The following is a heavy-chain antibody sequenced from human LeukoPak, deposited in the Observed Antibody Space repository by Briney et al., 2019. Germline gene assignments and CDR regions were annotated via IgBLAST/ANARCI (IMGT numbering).Heavy chain of an antibody. Sequence: SETLSLTCTVSGGSISSYYWSWIRQPLGKGLERIGYIYYSGSTNYNPPLKSRVTTSVDTSKNQFSLKLSSVTAADTAVYYCARDRICSSTSCYASYYYYGMDVWGKGTTVTVSS. CDR1: GGSISSYY. CDR3: ARDRICSSTSCYASYYYYGMDV. J-gene: IGHJ6*04. CDR2: IYYSGST. V-gene: IGHV4-59*01. D-gene: IGHD2-2*01.